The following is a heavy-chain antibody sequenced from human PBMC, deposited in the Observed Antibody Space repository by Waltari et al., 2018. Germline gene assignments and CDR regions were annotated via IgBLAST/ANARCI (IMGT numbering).Heavy chain of an antibody. Sequence: QITLKESGPTLVKPTQTLTLTCTFSGFSLSTSGVGVGWIRQPPGKALEWLALIYWNDDKRYSPSLKSRLTITKDTSKNQVVLTMTNMDPVDTATYYCAHSSGYGPKNDAFDIWGQGTMVTVSS. CDR2: IYWNDDK. V-gene: IGHV2-5*01. CDR3: AHSSGYGPKNDAFDI. D-gene: IGHD5-12*01. CDR1: GFSLSTSGVG. J-gene: IGHJ3*02.